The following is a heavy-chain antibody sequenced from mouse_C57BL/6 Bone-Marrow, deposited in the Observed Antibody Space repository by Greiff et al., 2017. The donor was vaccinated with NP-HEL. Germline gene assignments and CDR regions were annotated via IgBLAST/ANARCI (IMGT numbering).Heavy chain of an antibody. CDR1: GFTFSDYG. J-gene: IGHJ1*03. CDR3: ARRTTPWYFDV. V-gene: IGHV5-15*01. Sequence: EVKVVESGGGLVQPGGSLKLSCAASGFTFSDYGMAWVRQAPRKGPEWVAFISNLAYSIYYADTVTGRFTISRENAKNTLYLEMSSLRSEDTAMYYCARRTTPWYFDVWGTGTTVTVSS. D-gene: IGHD1-1*01. CDR2: ISNLAYSI.